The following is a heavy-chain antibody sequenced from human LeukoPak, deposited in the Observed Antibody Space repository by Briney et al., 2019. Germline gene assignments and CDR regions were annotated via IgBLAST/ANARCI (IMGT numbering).Heavy chain of an antibody. CDR3: ARKGSIDY. J-gene: IGHJ4*02. D-gene: IGHD6-13*01. Sequence: PSETLSLTCTVSGGSIRSYYWSWIRQPPGKGLECIGYIYYIGSTNYNPSLKSRVTISVDTSKNQFSLKLSSVTAADTAVYYCARKGSIDYWGQGTLVTVSS. CDR1: GGSIRSYY. CDR2: IYYIGST. V-gene: IGHV4-59*12.